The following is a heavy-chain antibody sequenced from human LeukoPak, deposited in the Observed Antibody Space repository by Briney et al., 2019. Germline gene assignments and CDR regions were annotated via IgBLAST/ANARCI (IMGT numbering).Heavy chain of an antibody. Sequence: PGGSLRLSCAASGFTFSSYWMHWVRQAPGKGLVWVSRINTDGSSTSYADSVKGRFTISRDNAKNTLYLQMNSLRAEDTAVYYCAREGLPAAIPVDYWGQGTLVTVSS. CDR1: GFTFSSYW. V-gene: IGHV3-74*01. CDR3: AREGLPAAIPVDY. D-gene: IGHD2-2*02. J-gene: IGHJ4*02. CDR2: INTDGSST.